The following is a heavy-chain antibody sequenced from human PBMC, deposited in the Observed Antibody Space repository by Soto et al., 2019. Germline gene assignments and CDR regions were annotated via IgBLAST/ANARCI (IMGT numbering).Heavy chain of an antibody. D-gene: IGHD6-19*01. CDR3: AKERSGWPDY. CDR2: ISSDGSHK. CDR1: GFTFSAHG. Sequence: GGYLRLSCAASGFTFSAHGIHWVRQAPGKGLEWVAVISSDGSHKYYGDSVKGRFTISRDNSKNTVYLQMNSLTIEDTAIYYCAKERSGWPDYWGQGTLVTVSS. V-gene: IGHV3-30*18. J-gene: IGHJ4*02.